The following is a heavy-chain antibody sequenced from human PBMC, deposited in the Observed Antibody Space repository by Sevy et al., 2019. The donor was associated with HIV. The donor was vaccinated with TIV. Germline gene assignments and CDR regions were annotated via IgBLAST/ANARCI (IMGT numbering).Heavy chain of an antibody. CDR2: IGTAGDT. CDR3: AREYSSSDGYYGMDV. V-gene: IGHV3-13*01. J-gene: IGHJ6*02. CDR1: GFTFSSYD. Sequence: GGSLRLSCAASGFTFSSYDMRWVRQATGKGLEWVSAIGTAGDTYYPGSVKGRFTISRENAKNSLYLQMNSLRAGDTAVYYCAREYSSSDGYYGMDVWGQGTTVTVSS. D-gene: IGHD6-6*01.